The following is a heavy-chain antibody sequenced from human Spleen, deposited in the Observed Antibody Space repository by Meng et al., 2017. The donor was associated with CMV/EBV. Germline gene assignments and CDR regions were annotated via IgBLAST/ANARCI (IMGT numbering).Heavy chain of an antibody. CDR2: IRYDGSNE. CDR1: GFTFSNYG. J-gene: IGHJ3*02. Sequence: GGSLRLSCAASGFTFSNYGIHWVRQAPDKGLEWVAFIRYDGSNEYYADSVKGRFTISRDNSKTTLYLQMNSLRAEDTAVYYCATRSGIVVVPAAMGAFDIWGQGTMVTVSS. D-gene: IGHD2-2*01. CDR3: ATRSGIVVVPAAMGAFDI. V-gene: IGHV3-30*02.